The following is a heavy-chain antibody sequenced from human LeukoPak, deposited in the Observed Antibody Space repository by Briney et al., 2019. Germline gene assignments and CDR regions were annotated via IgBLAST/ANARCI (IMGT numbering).Heavy chain of an antibody. CDR1: GYTFTSYY. J-gene: IGHJ4*02. Sequence: GASVKVSCKASGYTFTSYYMHWVRQAPGQGLEWMGIINPSGGSTSYAQKFQGRVTMTRDMSTSTVYMELNSLRAEDTAVYYCAKYLGYGYYDILTGPFGPVFDYWGQGTLVTVSS. D-gene: IGHD3-9*01. V-gene: IGHV1-46*01. CDR2: INPSGGST. CDR3: AKYLGYGYYDILTGPFGPVFDY.